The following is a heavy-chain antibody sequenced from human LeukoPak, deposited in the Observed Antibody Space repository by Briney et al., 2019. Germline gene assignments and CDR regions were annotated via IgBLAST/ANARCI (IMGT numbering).Heavy chain of an antibody. CDR3: ARVYEGPVAGLHFDY. CDR2: ISSSGSTI. Sequence: GGSLRLPCAASGFTFSDYYMSWIRQAPGKGVEWVSYISSSGSTIYYADSVKGRFTISRDNAKNSLYLQMNSLRAEDTAVYYCARVYEGPVAGLHFDYWGQGTLVTVSS. J-gene: IGHJ4*02. V-gene: IGHV3-11*01. CDR1: GFTFSDYY. D-gene: IGHD6-19*01.